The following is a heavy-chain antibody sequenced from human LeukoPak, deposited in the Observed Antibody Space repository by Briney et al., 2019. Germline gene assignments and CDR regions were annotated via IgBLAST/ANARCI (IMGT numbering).Heavy chain of an antibody. CDR2: IYPGDSDT. Sequence: GESLKIYCKGSGYSFTSYWIGWVRQMPGKGLEWMGIIYPGDSDTRYSPSFQGQVTTSADKSISTAYLQWSSLKASDTAMYYCARQYCSSTSCFYYYYYGMDVWGQGTTVTVSS. D-gene: IGHD2-2*01. J-gene: IGHJ6*02. CDR1: GYSFTSYW. V-gene: IGHV5-51*01. CDR3: ARQYCSSTSCFYYYYYGMDV.